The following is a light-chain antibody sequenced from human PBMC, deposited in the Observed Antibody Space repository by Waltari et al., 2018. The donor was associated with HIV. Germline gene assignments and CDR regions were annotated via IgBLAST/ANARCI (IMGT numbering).Light chain of an antibody. J-gene: IGKJ3*01. CDR1: RGISTS. Sequence: DIQMTQSPSSMSASVGDRVTITCRASRGISTSLAWYQQKPGKFPQLLLYAAATLPPRVPSRFSVIGSGTDFPLTICSLQPDDVATYFCQKSNSAPFTFGPGT. V-gene: IGKV1-27*01. CDR2: AAA. CDR3: QKSNSAPFT.